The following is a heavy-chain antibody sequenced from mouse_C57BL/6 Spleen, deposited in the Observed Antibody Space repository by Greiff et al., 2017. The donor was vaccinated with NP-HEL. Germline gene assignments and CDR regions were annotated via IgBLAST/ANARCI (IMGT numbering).Heavy chain of an antibody. CDR1: GFTFSSYA. CDR3: ARGLYYSKTLEDYYAMDY. D-gene: IGHD2-5*01. V-gene: IGHV5-4*03. J-gene: IGHJ4*01. CDR2: ISAGGSYT. Sequence: EVMLVESGGGLVKPGGSLKLSCAASGFTFSSYAMSWVRQTPEKRLEWVATISAGGSYTYYTENVKGRFTLSRDHTKNNLYLQMSHLKSEDTAMYYCARGLYYSKTLEDYYAMDYWGQGTSVTVSS.